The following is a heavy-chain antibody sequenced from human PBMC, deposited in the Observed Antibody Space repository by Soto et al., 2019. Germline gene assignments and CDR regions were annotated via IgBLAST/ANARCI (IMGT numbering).Heavy chain of an antibody. V-gene: IGHV4-30-2*01. J-gene: IGHJ4*02. CDR1: GGSISSGGDS. CDR3: AAGGGLPRYY. D-gene: IGHD5-12*01. Sequence: QLQLQESGSGLVKPSQTLSLTCAVSGGSISSGGDSWSSIRQPPGKGLEWIGYIYHSGSTYYNPSLKSRVTISVDRSKNQFSLKLSSVTDADTAVYYWAAGGGLPRYYWGQGTLVTVSS. CDR2: IYHSGST.